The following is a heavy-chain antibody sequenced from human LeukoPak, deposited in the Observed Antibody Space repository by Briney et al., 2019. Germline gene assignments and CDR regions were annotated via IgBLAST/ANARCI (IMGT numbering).Heavy chain of an antibody. V-gene: IGHV3-64*01. Sequence: GGSLRLSCAASGFTFSSYAMHWVRQAPGKGLEYVSAISSNGGSTYYANSVKGRFTISRDNSKHTLYLQMGSLRAEDMAVYYCARATYSSSWYGAFDIWGQGTMVTVSS. CDR3: ARATYSSSWYGAFDI. D-gene: IGHD6-13*01. J-gene: IGHJ3*02. CDR2: ISSNGGST. CDR1: GFTFSSYA.